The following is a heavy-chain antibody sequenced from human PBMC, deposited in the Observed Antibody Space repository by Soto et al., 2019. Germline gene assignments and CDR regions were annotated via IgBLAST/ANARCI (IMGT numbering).Heavy chain of an antibody. CDR1: GFTFSSYG. V-gene: IGHV3-30*18. Sequence: GGSLRLSCAASGFTFSSYGMRWVRQAPGKGLEWVAVISYDGSNKYYADSVKGRFAISRDNSKNTLYLQMNSLRAEDTAVYYCAKGVLRMGYFDYWGQGTLVTVSS. D-gene: IGHD2-8*01. CDR3: AKGVLRMGYFDY. CDR2: ISYDGSNK. J-gene: IGHJ4*02.